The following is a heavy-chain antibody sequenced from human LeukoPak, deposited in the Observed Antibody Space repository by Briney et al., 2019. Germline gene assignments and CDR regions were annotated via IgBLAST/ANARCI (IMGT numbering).Heavy chain of an antibody. J-gene: IGHJ6*03. Sequence: GGLPIRSCATSGFTFSSYALSGVRNAQGKGLEWVSAISGSGGSTYYADSVKGRFTISRDNSKNTLYLQMNSLRVEDTAVYYCARDFEVPAAAPDYYYDYYMDVWGKGTTVTVSS. CDR3: ARDFEVPAAAPDYYYDYYMDV. D-gene: IGHD2-2*01. V-gene: IGHV3-23*01. CDR1: GFTFSSYA. CDR2: ISGSGGST.